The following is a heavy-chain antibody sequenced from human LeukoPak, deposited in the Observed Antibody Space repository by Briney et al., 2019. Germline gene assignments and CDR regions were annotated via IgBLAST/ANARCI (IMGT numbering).Heavy chain of an antibody. CDR2: IKQDGSEK. D-gene: IGHD1-26*01. V-gene: IGHV3-7*01. J-gene: IGHJ3*01. CDR3: ARDGATAKGDPFDL. CDR1: GFIYNSYW. Sequence: PGGSLRLSCAASGFIYNSYWMSWVRQAPGKGLEWVAHIKQDGSEKYYVDSVKGRFTISRDNTKDSLYLQMNSLRAEDTAVYFCARDGATAKGDPFDLWGRGTMVTVSS.